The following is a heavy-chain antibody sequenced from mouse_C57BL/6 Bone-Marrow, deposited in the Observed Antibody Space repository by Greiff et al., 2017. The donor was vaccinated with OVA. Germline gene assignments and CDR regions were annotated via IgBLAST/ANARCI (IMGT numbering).Heavy chain of an antibody. D-gene: IGHD2-1*01. Sequence: QVQLKESGAELVRPGTSVKVSCKASGYAFTNYLIEWVKQRPGQGLEWIGVINPGSGGTNYNEKFKGKATLTADKSSSTAYMQLSSLTSEDSAVYFCARDGNYPFAYWGQGTLVTVSA. J-gene: IGHJ3*01. CDR3: ARDGNYPFAY. CDR2: INPGSGGT. V-gene: IGHV1-54*01. CDR1: GYAFTNYL.